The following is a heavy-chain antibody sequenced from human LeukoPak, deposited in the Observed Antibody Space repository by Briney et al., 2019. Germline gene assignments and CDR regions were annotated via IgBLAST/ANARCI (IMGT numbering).Heavy chain of an antibody. V-gene: IGHV3-23*01. D-gene: IGHD3-10*01. CDR2: ISGSGDNT. Sequence: GGSLRLSCAASGFTFSSYGMSWVRQAPGKGLEWVSAISGSGDNTYCADSVKGRFTISRDNSKNTLYLQMNSLRAEDTAVYYCAKGFMIRGVIYFDYWGQGTLVTVSS. CDR1: GFTFSSYG. J-gene: IGHJ4*02. CDR3: AKGFMIRGVIYFDY.